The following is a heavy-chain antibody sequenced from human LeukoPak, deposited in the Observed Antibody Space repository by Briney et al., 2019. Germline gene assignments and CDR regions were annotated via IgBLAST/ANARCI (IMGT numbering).Heavy chain of an antibody. CDR2: IYYSGST. D-gene: IGHD2-15*01. CDR3: ARVALVGVVVAATHDAFDI. Sequence: SETQSLTCTVSGASVSSGTYYWTWIRQPPGKGLEWIGYIYYSGSTNYNPSLKSRVTISVDTSKNQFSLKLSSVTAADTAVYYCARVALVGVVVAATHDAFDIWGQGT. CDR1: GASVSSGTYY. V-gene: IGHV4-61*01. J-gene: IGHJ3*02.